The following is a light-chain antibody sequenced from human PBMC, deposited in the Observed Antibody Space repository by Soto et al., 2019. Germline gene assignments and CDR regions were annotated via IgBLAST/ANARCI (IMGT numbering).Light chain of an antibody. CDR3: QQSYSTPSIT. Sequence: IQMTQSPSSLSASLRDRVTIXXRSSQSISSYLNWYQQKPGKAPKLXXYASSSLQSGFPSRFSGSGSGTDFTLTISSLQPEDFATYYCQQSYSTPSITFGQGTRLEIK. CDR2: ASS. J-gene: IGKJ5*01. CDR1: QSISSY. V-gene: IGKV1-39*01.